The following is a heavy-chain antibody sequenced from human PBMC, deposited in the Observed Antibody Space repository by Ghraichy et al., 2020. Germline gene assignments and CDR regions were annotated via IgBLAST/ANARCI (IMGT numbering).Heavy chain of an antibody. CDR1: GFSFTTSW. Sequence: GGSLRLSCRASGFSFTTSWMSWVRQAPGKGLQWVGRVKSKGDGGKRDYAASVKGRFTISRDDPGTTLYLQMNSLETEDTAVYYCTTGLGYYETTRASYYYYSDLDVCGQGTTVTVSS. J-gene: IGHJ6*02. V-gene: IGHV3-15*01. CDR3: TTGLGYYETTRASYYYYSDLDV. CDR2: VKSKGDGGKR. D-gene: IGHD3-22*01.